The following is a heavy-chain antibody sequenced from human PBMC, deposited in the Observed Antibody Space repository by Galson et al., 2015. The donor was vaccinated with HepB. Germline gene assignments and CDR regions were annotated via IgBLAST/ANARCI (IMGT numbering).Heavy chain of an antibody. CDR3: ARDAGTYYYDSSGYYDGSNAFDI. D-gene: IGHD3-22*01. CDR2: ISSSSSTM. V-gene: IGHV3-48*04. CDR1: GFTFSSYS. J-gene: IGHJ3*02. Sequence: SLRLSCAASGFTFSSYSMNWVRQAPGKGLEWVSYISSSSSTMYYADSVKGRFTISRDNAKNSLYLQMNSLRAEDTAVYYCARDAGTYYYDSSGYYDGSNAFDIWGQGTMVTVSS.